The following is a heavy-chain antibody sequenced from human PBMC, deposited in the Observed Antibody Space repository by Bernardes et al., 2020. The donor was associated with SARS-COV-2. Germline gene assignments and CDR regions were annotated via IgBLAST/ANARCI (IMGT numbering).Heavy chain of an antibody. CDR1: GGSISSSSYY. D-gene: IGHD6-19*01. CDR3: ARTSSSGWYSVVY. Sequence: SETLSLTRTVSGGSISSSSYYWGWIRQPPGKGLEWIGSIYYSGSTYYNPSLKSRVTISVDTSKNPFSLKLSSVTAADTAVYYCARTSSSGWYSVVYWGQGTLVTVSS. J-gene: IGHJ4*02. V-gene: IGHV4-39*01. CDR2: IYYSGST.